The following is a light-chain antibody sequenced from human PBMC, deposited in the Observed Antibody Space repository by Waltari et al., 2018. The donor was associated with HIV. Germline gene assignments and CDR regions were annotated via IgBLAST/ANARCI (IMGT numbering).Light chain of an antibody. CDR1: SSDVGGYNY. CDR2: DVS. Sequence: QSALTQPASVSGSPGQTITISCTGTSSDVGGYNYVSWYQQHPGKAPKLMVYDVSNRPSGVSSRFSGSKSGDTASLTISGLHAEDEADYYCSSYRSSSTWVFGGGTKLTVL. CDR3: SSYRSSSTWV. V-gene: IGLV2-14*03. J-gene: IGLJ3*02.